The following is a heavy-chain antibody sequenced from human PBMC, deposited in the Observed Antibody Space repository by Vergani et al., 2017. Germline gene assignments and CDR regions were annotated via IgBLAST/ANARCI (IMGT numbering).Heavy chain of an antibody. CDR1: GYTFSNYG. CDR2: IRNGNT. V-gene: IGHV1-18*04. D-gene: IGHD6-19*01. Sequence: QVQLVQSGAEVKKPGASVKVSCKASGYTFSNYGVSWVRQAPGQGLEWMGWIRNGNTNYAQKVQDRVTMTADTPTRTAYMELRRLRSDDTAVYYCARLFRVAGTDNCFDPWGQGTLVTVSS. CDR3: ARLFRVAGTDNCFDP. J-gene: IGHJ5*02.